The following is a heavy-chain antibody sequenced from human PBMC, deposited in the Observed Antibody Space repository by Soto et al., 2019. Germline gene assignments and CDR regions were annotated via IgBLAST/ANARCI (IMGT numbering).Heavy chain of an antibody. CDR3: ATYGLNWYDP. Sequence: QVQLVESGGGVVQPGRSLRLSCAASGFTFSSYGMHWVRQAPGKGLEWVAVISYDGSNKYYADSVKGRFTISRDNSKNTLYLQMNSVRAEDTAVYYCATYGLNWYDPWGQGTLVTVSS. CDR1: GFTFSSYG. V-gene: IGHV3-30*03. CDR2: ISYDGSNK. D-gene: IGHD4-17*01. J-gene: IGHJ5*02.